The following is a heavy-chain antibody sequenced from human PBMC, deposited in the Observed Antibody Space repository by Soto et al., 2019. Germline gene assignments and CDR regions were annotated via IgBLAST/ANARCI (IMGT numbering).Heavy chain of an antibody. CDR3: AKSRVGGGNSFVVDY. V-gene: IGHV3-30*18. D-gene: IGHD2-21*01. J-gene: IGHJ4*02. Sequence: QVQLVESGGGVVQPGRSLRLSCAASGFTFSSFGMHWFRQPPGKGLEWVTVLSVDGDNRYYSESVKGRFTVSRDNSKTTLYLQLNSLRSVDTAVYCCAKSRVGGGNSFVVDYWGQGTLVTVSS. CDR1: GFTFSSFG. CDR2: LSVDGDNR.